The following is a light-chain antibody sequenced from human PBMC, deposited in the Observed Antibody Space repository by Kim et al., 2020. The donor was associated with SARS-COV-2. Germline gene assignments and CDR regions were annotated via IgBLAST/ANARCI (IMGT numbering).Light chain of an antibody. CDR2: DGN. CDR3: SSYAGTNNFYV. CDR1: SSDVGGYNF. J-gene: IGLJ1*01. V-gene: IGLV2-8*01. Sequence: GQSVTISCTGTSSDVGGYNFVCWQQQHPGKAPQLIYDGNKRPSGVPNRFSGSKSGNTASLTVSGLQAEDEADYYCSSYAGTNNFYVFGTGTKVTVL.